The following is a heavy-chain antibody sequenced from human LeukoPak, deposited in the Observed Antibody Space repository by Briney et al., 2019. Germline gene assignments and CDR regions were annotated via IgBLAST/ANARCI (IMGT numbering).Heavy chain of an antibody. D-gene: IGHD2-2*01. CDR2: ISHSGST. CDR1: GGSFSGYY. V-gene: IGHV4-34*01. CDR3: ARGGIVVVPAARASAQRYYFDY. J-gene: IGHJ4*02. Sequence: NTSETLSLTCAVYGGSFSGYYWSWIRQPPGKGLEWIGEISHSGSTNYNPSLKSRVTISVDTSKNQFSLKLGSVTAADTAVYYCARGGIVVVPAARASAQRYYFDYWGQGTLVTVSS.